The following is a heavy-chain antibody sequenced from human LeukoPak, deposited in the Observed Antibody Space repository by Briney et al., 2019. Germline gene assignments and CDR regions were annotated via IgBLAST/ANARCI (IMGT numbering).Heavy chain of an antibody. J-gene: IGHJ4*02. CDR1: GFTFYDSA. CDR2: IKSKLFNSET. Sequence: GGSLRLSCAASGFTFYDSAIHWVRQAPGKGLEWLGRIKSKLFNSETAYVESVKGRFTIYKDDSKNMAFLAMNNLKTDDTALYYCFRYEETSGRFGDSWGQGALVTVSS. V-gene: IGHV3-73*01. D-gene: IGHD3-16*01. CDR3: FRYEETSGRFGDS.